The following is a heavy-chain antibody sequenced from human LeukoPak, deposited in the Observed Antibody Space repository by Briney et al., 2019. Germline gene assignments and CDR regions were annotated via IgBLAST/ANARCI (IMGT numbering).Heavy chain of an antibody. Sequence: GGSLRLACAASGFTFSSYAMHWVRQAPGKGLEYVSAISSNGGSTYYANSVKGRFTISRDNSKNTLYLQMGSLRAEDMAVYHCASGGAARRHYWGQGTLVTVSS. CDR1: GFTFSSYA. V-gene: IGHV3-64*01. CDR2: ISSNGGST. J-gene: IGHJ4*02. D-gene: IGHD6-6*01. CDR3: ASGGAARRHY.